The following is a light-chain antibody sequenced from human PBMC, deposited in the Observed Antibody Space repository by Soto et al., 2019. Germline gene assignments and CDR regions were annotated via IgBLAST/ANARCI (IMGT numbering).Light chain of an antibody. CDR3: NSYTSSNTYV. V-gene: IGLV2-14*01. CDR2: DVS. J-gene: IGLJ1*01. Sequence: LTQPASVSGSPGQSITISCTGTASDVGRYNYVSWCQQHPGKAPKLIIYDVSNRPSGVSNRFSGSKSGNTASLTISGLQAEDEADYYCNSYTSSNTYVFGTGTKVILL. CDR1: ASDVGRYNY.